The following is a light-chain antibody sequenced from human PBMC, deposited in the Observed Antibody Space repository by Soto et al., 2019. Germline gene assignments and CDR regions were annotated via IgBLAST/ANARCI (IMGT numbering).Light chain of an antibody. V-gene: IGKV1-33*01. CDR3: QQYDTLPLT. Sequence: DIQMTQSPSSLSASVGDKVTFTCQASQDISDFLNWYQQKPGKAPKLLIYDASNLQTVVPARFSVTGSGTDFSLRISSQQAEDFATYYCQQYDTLPLTFGGGTKVEIK. J-gene: IGKJ4*01. CDR1: QDISDF. CDR2: DAS.